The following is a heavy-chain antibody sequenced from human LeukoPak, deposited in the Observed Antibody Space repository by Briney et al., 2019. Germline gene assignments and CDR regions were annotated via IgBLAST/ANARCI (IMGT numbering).Heavy chain of an antibody. J-gene: IGHJ3*02. D-gene: IGHD2-15*01. CDR3: ARRYPDAFDI. CDR2: IYPGDSDT. V-gene: IGHV5-51*01. Sequence: GESLQISCKGSGYNFTSYWIGWARQVPGKGLEWMGIIYPGDSDTRYSPSFQGQVTISADKSISTAYLQWSSLKASDTAMYYCARRYPDAFDIWGQGTMVTVSS. CDR1: GYNFTSYW.